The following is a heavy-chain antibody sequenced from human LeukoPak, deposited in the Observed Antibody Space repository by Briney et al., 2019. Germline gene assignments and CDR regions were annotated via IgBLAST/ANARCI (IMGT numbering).Heavy chain of an antibody. CDR1: GFTLSNYW. V-gene: IGHV3-7*04. J-gene: IGHJ3*02. CDR3: ARDPVSYDNSGYWGAFEI. Sequence: GGSLSLSCAASGFTLSNYWMTWVRQAPGKGLEWVANIKPDGGDQVYVDSLKGRFTISRDNAKNSLYVQLNNLRDEDRALYYWARDPVSYDNSGYWGAFEIWGQGTMVTVSS. CDR2: IKPDGGDQ. D-gene: IGHD3-22*01.